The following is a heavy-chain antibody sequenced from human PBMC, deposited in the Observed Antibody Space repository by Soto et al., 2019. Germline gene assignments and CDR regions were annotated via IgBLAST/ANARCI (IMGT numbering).Heavy chain of an antibody. CDR2: VNSDGSST. J-gene: IGHJ4*02. V-gene: IGHV3-74*01. CDR3: ARDGAERTLGY. CDR1: GFTFSSYW. Sequence: AGSLRLSCTASGFTFSSYWMHWVRQGPGQGLVWVSSVNSDGSSTVYADSVKGRFTISRDNTKNTLYLQMNSLRAEDTAVYYCARDGAERTLGYWGQGALVNLSS. D-gene: IGHD1-1*01.